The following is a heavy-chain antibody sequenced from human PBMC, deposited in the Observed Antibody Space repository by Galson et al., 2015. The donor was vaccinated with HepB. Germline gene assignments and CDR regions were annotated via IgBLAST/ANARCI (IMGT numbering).Heavy chain of an antibody. Sequence: SVKVSCKASGGTFSSYAISWVRQAPGQGLEWMGGIIPIFGTANYAQKFQGRVTITADESTSTAYMELSSLRSEDTAVYYCARDMGYYYDSSLVRWFDPWGQGTLVTVSS. CDR1: GGTFSSYA. CDR2: IIPIFGTA. CDR3: ARDMGYYYDSSLVRWFDP. J-gene: IGHJ5*02. D-gene: IGHD3-22*01. V-gene: IGHV1-69*13.